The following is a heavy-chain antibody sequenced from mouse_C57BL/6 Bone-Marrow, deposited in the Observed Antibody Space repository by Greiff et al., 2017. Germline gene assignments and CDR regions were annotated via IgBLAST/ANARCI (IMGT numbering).Heavy chain of an antibody. J-gene: IGHJ1*03. V-gene: IGHV2-2*01. CDR3: ARPMVTLWYFEV. D-gene: IGHD2-2*01. CDR2: IWRGGST. CDR1: GFSLTSYG. Sequence: VQLQQSGPGLVQPSQSLSITCTVSGFSLTSYGVHWVRQSPGKGLEWLGVIWRGGSTDYNAAFISKLSISKDNSKSQVFFKMNSLQADDTAIYYCARPMVTLWYFEVGGTGTTGTVSS.